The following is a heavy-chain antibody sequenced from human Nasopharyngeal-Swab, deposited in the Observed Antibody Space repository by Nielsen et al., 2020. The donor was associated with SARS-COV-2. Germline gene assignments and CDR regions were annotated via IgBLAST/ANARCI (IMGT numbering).Heavy chain of an antibody. V-gene: IGHV4-39*01. J-gene: IGHJ4*02. CDR1: GGSISSSSYY. Sequence: SETLSLTCTISGGSISSSSYYWGWIRQPPGKGLEWIANVYYSGTTYYNPSLKSRVTISVDTSKNQFSLRLSSVTAADTAVYYCARFMPTAMATYWDYWGQGTLVTVSS. CDR3: ARFMPTAMATYWDY. CDR2: VYYSGTT. D-gene: IGHD5-18*01.